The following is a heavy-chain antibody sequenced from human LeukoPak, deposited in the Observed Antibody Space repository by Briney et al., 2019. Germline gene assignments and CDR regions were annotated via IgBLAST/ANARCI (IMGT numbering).Heavy chain of an antibody. V-gene: IGHV1-2*02. Sequence: ASVKVSCKASGYTFTGHYMHWVRQAPGQGLEWVGWINPNSGGTNYAQKFQGRVTMTRDTSISTAYMELSRLRSGDTAVYYCARWIAVAGYITGDYWGQGTLVTVSS. D-gene: IGHD6-19*01. J-gene: IGHJ4*02. CDR1: GYTFTGHY. CDR2: INPNSGGT. CDR3: ARWIAVAGYITGDY.